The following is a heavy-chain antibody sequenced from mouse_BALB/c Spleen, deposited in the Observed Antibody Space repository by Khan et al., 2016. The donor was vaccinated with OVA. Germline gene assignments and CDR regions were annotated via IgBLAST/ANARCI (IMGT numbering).Heavy chain of an antibody. D-gene: IGHD2-14*01. Sequence: QVQLKESGPGLVAPSQSLSITCTVSGFSLSRYNIHWVRQPPGKGLEWLGMIWGGGGTDYNSTPKSRLIITTVNSESQVFLTMNSLQTDDTAMYYGARAYYRYDGYYAMDYWGQGTSVTVSS. J-gene: IGHJ4*01. CDR1: GFSLSRYN. V-gene: IGHV2-6-4*01. CDR3: ARAYYRYDGYYAMDY. CDR2: IWGGGGT.